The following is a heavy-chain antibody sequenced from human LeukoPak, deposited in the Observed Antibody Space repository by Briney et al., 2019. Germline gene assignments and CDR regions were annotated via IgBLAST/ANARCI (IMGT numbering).Heavy chain of an antibody. CDR1: GFTFSGSA. Sequence: GGSLRLSCAASGFTFSGSAMHWVRQASGKGLEWVGRIRSKANSYATAYAASVKGRFTISRDDSKNTAYLQMNSLKTEDTAVYYCTRLPPLNCSSTSCYGNYYYMDVWGKGTTVTVSS. CDR2: IRSKANSYAT. CDR3: TRLPPLNCSSTSCYGNYYYMDV. J-gene: IGHJ6*03. D-gene: IGHD2-2*01. V-gene: IGHV3-73*01.